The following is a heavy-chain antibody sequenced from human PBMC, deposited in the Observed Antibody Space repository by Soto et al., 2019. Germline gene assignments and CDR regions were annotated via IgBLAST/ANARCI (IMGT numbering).Heavy chain of an antibody. V-gene: IGHV3-21*01. Sequence: EVQLVESGGGLVKPGGSLRLSCAASGFTFSSYSMNWVRQAPGKGLEWVSSISSSSSYIYYADSVKGRFTISRDNAKNSLYLQMNSLRAEDTAVYYCARGDIVATGGFDYWGQGTLVTVSS. CDR2: ISSSSSYI. D-gene: IGHD5-12*01. J-gene: IGHJ4*02. CDR3: ARGDIVATGGFDY. CDR1: GFTFSSYS.